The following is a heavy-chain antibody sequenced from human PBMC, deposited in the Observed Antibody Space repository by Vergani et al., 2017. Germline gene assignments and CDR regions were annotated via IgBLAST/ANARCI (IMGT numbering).Heavy chain of an antibody. J-gene: IGHJ5*02. CDR3: AKQNWFDP. V-gene: IGHV3-30*18. CDR2: ISYDGSNK. CDR1: GFTFSSYG. Sequence: QVQLVESGGGVVQPGRSLRLSCAASGFTFSSYGMHWVRQAPGKGLEWVAVISYDGSNKYYADSVEGRFTISRDNSKNTLYLQMNSLRAEDTAVYYCAKQNWFDPWGQGTLVTVSS.